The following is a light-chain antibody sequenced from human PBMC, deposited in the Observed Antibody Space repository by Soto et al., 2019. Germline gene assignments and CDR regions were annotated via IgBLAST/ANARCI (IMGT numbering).Light chain of an antibody. Sequence: EIVLTQSPGTLSLSPGERATLSCRASHTISSSYLAWYQQKPGQAPRLLMYGISRRATGIPDRFSGSGSGTDVTLTITRLEPEDFAGYYCQQYVTSSPRTFGQGTKVEIK. V-gene: IGKV3-20*01. CDR3: QQYVTSSPRT. CDR2: GIS. CDR1: HTISSSY. J-gene: IGKJ1*01.